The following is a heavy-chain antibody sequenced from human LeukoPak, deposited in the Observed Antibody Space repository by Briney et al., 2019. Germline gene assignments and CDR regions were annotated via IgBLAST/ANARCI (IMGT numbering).Heavy chain of an antibody. J-gene: IGHJ4*02. CDR3: ARAVSGATTLDY. CDR2: IIPILGIA. CDR1: GYTFTSYA. D-gene: IGHD1-26*01. V-gene: IGHV1-69*04. Sequence: SVKVSCKASGYTFTSYAISWVRQAPGQGLEWMGRIIPILGIANYAQKFQGRVTITADKSTSTAYMELSSLRSEDTAVYYCARAVSGATTLDYWGQGTLVTVSS.